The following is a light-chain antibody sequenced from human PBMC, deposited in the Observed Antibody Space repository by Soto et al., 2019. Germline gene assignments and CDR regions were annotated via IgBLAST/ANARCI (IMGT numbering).Light chain of an antibody. CDR2: GAS. Sequence: EIVLTQSPGTLSLSPGERATLSCRASQSISSNYVAWYQHKPGQAPRLLIYGASTRATGIPDRFSGSRSGTDFTLTISRLEPEDFAVYFCQLYGSSRWTFGQGTKVDIK. CDR1: QSISSNY. J-gene: IGKJ1*01. V-gene: IGKV3-20*01. CDR3: QLYGSSRWT.